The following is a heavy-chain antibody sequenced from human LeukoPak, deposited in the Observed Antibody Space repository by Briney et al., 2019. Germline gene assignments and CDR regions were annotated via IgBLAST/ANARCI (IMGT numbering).Heavy chain of an antibody. CDR2: IYYSGSA. J-gene: IGHJ4*02. Sequence: SETLSLTCTVSGGSISSSTYFWGWIRQPPGKGLDWIGSIYYSGSAYYNPSLKSRVTISVDTSKSQFSLKLSSVTAADTAVYYCARHMYSGAWYYFDYWGQGALVTVSS. V-gene: IGHV4-39*01. CDR1: GGSISSSTYF. D-gene: IGHD6-19*01. CDR3: ARHMYSGAWYYFDY.